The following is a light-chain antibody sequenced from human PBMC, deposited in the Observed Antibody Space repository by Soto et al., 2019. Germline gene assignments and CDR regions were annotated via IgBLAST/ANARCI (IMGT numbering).Light chain of an antibody. CDR3: QQYNNWPPWT. CDR2: GAS. V-gene: IGKV3-15*01. CDR1: QSVSSN. Sequence: EIVLRQSPGTLSLSPGERGALSCRAIQSVSSNYVAWYQQKPGQAPRLLIYGASTRATGIPARFSGSGSGTEFTLTISSLQSEDFAVYYCQQYNNWPPWTFGQGTKVDIK. J-gene: IGKJ1*01.